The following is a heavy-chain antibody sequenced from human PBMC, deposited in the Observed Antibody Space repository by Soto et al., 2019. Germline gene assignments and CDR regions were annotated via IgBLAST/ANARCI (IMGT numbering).Heavy chain of an antibody. D-gene: IGHD6-13*01. CDR1: GYTFTSYA. Sequence: GASVKVSCKASGYTFTSYAMHWVRQAPGQRLEWMGWINAGNGNTKYSQKFQGRVTITRDTSASTAYMELSSLRSEDTAVYYCVRHSGKIESSVGPRSFDYWGQGTLVTVSS. J-gene: IGHJ4*02. V-gene: IGHV1-3*01. CDR2: INAGNGNT. CDR3: VRHSGKIESSVGPRSFDY.